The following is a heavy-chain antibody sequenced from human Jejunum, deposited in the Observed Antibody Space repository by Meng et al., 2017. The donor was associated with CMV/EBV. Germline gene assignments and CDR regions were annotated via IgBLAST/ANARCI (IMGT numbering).Heavy chain of an antibody. V-gene: IGHV1-18*01. CDR1: GYTFSDYG. J-gene: IGHJ4*02. Sequence: CKASGYTFSDYGIGWVRQAPGQGLEWMRRINGDDAYPNDAQKFQSSVTMTTDTSTGTAYMELRSLREDDTAVYYCARDLFVQSLVMDYWGQGTLVTVSS. CDR2: INGDDAYP. CDR3: ARDLFVQSLVMDY. D-gene: IGHD3-3*01.